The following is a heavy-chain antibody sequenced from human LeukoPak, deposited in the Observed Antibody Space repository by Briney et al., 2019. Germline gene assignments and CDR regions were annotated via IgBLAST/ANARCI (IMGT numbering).Heavy chain of an antibody. V-gene: IGHV4-4*07. CDR3: ARAPSGCGGICPSDH. D-gene: IGHD2-15*01. CDR2: IHDNGDS. J-gene: IGHJ4*02. Sequence: SETLSLTCTVSGGSISTYFWSWIRQPAGKGLEWIGRIHDNGDSNHNPSLKSRVTMSLDTSMNQVSLKLASVTAADTAVYYCARAPSGCGGICPSDHWGPGTQVTVSS. CDR1: GGSISTYF.